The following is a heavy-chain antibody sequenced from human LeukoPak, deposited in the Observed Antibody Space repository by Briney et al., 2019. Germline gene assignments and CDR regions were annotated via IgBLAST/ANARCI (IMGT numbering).Heavy chain of an antibody. J-gene: IGHJ4*02. CDR3: ARDRVAAGGIGDY. D-gene: IGHD6-13*01. V-gene: IGHV1-2*04. CDR1: GYTFTGYY. Sequence: ASVKVSCKASGYTFTGYYIHWVRQAPGQGLEWMGWINPNSGDTKYAQKFQGWVTMTRDTSITTVYMELSSLRSEDTAVYYRARDRVAAGGIGDYWGQGTLVTVSS. CDR2: INPNSGDT.